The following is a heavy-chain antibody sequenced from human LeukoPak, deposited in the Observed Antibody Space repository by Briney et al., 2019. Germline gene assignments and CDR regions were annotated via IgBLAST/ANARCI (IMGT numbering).Heavy chain of an antibody. Sequence: PSQTLSLTCTVSGGSISSGGYYWSWIRQPVGKGLEWIGHIYTGGSTNYNPSLKSRVTISVDTSKNQFSLKLGSVTAADTAVYYCARDRVVVTARQNYYMDVWGKGTTVTVSS. V-gene: IGHV4-61*09. D-gene: IGHD2-15*01. J-gene: IGHJ6*03. CDR1: GGSISSGGYY. CDR3: ARDRVVVTARQNYYMDV. CDR2: IYTGGST.